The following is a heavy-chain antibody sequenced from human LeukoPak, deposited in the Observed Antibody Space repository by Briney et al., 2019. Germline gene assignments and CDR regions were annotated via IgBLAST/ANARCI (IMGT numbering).Heavy chain of an antibody. CDR3: ARVYYDMSPFDY. CDR2: INHSGST. V-gene: IGHV4-34*01. J-gene: IGHJ4*02. CDR1: GGSFSGYY. D-gene: IGHD3-9*01. Sequence: SETLSLTCAVYGGSFSGYYWSWIRQPPGKGLEWIEEINHSGSTNYNPSLKSRVTISVDTSKNQFSLKLSSVTAADTAVYYCARVYYDMSPFDYWGQGTLVTVSS.